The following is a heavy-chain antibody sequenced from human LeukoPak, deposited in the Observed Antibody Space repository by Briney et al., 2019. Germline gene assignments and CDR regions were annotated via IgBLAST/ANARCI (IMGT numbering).Heavy chain of an antibody. CDR1: GGSISSYY. Sequence: SETLSLTCTVSGGSISSYYWTWIRQPPGKGLEWIGYISNTGSTNYNPSLKSRVTISVDTSKNQFSLKLSFVTAADTAVYYCAREGSGGYSDYWGQGTLVTVS. V-gene: IGHV4-59*01. CDR2: ISNTGST. D-gene: IGHD5-24*01. CDR3: AREGSGGYSDY. J-gene: IGHJ4*02.